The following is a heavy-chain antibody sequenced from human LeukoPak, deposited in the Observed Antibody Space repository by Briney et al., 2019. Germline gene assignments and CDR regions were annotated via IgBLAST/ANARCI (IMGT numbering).Heavy chain of an antibody. J-gene: IGHJ4*02. V-gene: IGHV3-23*01. CDR1: GFSFSNYG. Sequence: GGSLRLSCAASGFSFSNYGMSWVRQAPGKGLEWVSAISGSGGSTFYADSVKGRFTVSRDNSKNTLYLQMNSLSAEDTAVYYCAKGNWRYFDYWGQGTLVTVSS. CDR3: AKGNWRYFDY. CDR2: ISGSGGST. D-gene: IGHD1-1*01.